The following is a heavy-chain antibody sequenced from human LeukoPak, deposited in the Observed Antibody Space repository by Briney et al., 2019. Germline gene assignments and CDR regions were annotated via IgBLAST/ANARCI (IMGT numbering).Heavy chain of an antibody. CDR2: TYYRSKWYN. CDR1: GDSFSRYRSA. V-gene: IGHV6-1*01. Sequence: SQTLSLTCPISGDSFSRYRSAEIGLRQSPSRGLEWLGRTYYRSKWYNDYAVSVKSRITINQDTSKNQFSLQLNSVTPEDTAVYYCARATGVAGNAFDLWGQGTMVTVSS. J-gene: IGHJ3*01. CDR3: ARATGVAGNAFDL. D-gene: IGHD6-19*01.